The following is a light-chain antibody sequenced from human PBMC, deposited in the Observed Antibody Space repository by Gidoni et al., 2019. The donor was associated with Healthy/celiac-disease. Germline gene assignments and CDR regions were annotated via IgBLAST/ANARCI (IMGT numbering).Light chain of an antibody. J-gene: IGLJ2*01. CDR1: KLGAKY. Sequence: SYELTQPPSWSVSPGQTASITCSGDKLGAKYACWYQQKPGQSPVLVIYQDSKRPSGIPGRFSGSNSGNTATLTISGTRAMDEADYYCQAWDSSTVVFGGGTKLTVL. CDR3: QAWDSSTVV. V-gene: IGLV3-1*01. CDR2: QDS.